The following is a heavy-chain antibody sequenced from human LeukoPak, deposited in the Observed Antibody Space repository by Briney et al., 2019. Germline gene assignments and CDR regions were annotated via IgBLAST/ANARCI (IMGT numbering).Heavy chain of an antibody. J-gene: IGHJ5*02. CDR3: ARDSHDFRFNWFDP. CDR1: GDSISSGDYY. V-gene: IGHV4-61*02. Sequence: PSQTLSLTCTVSGDSISSGDYYWSWIRQPAGKGLEWIGRISSSGSTNYNPSLKSRVTISVDTSKNQFSLKLSSVTAADTAVYFCARDSHDFRFNWFDPWGQGTLVTVSS. D-gene: IGHD3-3*01. CDR2: ISSSGST.